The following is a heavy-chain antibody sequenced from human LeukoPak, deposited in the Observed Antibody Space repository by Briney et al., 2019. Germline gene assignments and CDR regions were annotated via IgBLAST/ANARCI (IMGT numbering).Heavy chain of an antibody. J-gene: IGHJ3*02. CDR1: GFTVITND. Sequence: PGGSLRLSCAASGFTVITNDMTWVRQAPGKGLEWVSVLYSDGNTKYADSVQGRFTISRDNSKYTLSLQMNSLRAEDTAIYWCAGSPSYSGDYSYDAFDMWGQGTMVTVSS. V-gene: IGHV3-53*01. CDR3: AGSPSYSGDYSYDAFDM. D-gene: IGHD1-26*01. CDR2: LYSDGNT.